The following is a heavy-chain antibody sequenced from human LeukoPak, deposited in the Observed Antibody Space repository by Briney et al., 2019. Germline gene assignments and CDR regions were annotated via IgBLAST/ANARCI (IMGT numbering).Heavy chain of an antibody. CDR3: AREAPPAPGSGSYPYYFDY. CDR2: IIPIFGTA. J-gene: IGHJ4*02. V-gene: IGHV1-69*13. D-gene: IGHD3-10*01. Sequence: ASVKVSCKASGGTFSSYAISWVRQAPGQGLEWMGGIIPIFGTANYAQKFQGRVTITADESTSTAYMELSSRRSEDTAVYYCAREAPPAPGSGSYPYYFDYWGQGTLVTVSS. CDR1: GGTFSSYA.